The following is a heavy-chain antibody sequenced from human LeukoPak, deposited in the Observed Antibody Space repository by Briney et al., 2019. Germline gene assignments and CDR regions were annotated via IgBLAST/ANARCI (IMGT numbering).Heavy chain of an antibody. D-gene: IGHD3-3*01. CDR1: GYTFTSYY. J-gene: IGHJ6*02. Sequence: ASVKVSCKASGYTFTSYYMHWVRQAPGQGLEWMGIINPSGGSTSYAQKFQGRVTITADESTSTAYMELSSLRSEDTAVYYCARVGPSYYDFWSGYYSHYGMDVWGQGTTVTVSS. CDR2: INPSGGST. CDR3: ARVGPSYYDFWSGYYSHYGMDV. V-gene: IGHV1-46*01.